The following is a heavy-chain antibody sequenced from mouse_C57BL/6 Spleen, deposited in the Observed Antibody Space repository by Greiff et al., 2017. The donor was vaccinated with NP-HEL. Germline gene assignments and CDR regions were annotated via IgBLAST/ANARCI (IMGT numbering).Heavy chain of an antibody. CDR1: GFTFSDYY. D-gene: IGHD2-4*01. J-gene: IGHJ2*01. CDR2: INYDGSST. CDR3: ARDGYDYDGGGYYFDY. V-gene: IGHV5-16*01. Sequence: EVQVVESEGGLVQPGSSMKLSCTASGFTFSDYYMAWVRQVPEKGLEWVANINYDGSSTYYLDSLKSRFIISRDNAKNILYLQMSSLKSEDTATYYCARDGYDYDGGGYYFDYWGQGTTLTVSS.